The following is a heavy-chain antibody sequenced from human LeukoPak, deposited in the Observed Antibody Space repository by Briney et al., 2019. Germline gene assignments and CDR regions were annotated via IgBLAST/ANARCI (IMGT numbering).Heavy chain of an antibody. CDR3: ARVLGPAYWYFDL. D-gene: IGHD1-26*01. CDR2: INPNSGGT. J-gene: IGHJ2*01. V-gene: IGHV1-2*02. CDR1: GYTFTGHF. Sequence: GASVKVSCKASGYTFTGHFMHWVRQAPGQGLEWMGWINPNSGGTDYAPKFQGRVTMTRDTSINTAYMELSGLRSDDTAVYYCARVLGPAYWYFDLWGRGTLVTVSS.